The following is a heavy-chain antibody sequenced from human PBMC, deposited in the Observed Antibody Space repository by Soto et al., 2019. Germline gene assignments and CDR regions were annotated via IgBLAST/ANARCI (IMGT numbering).Heavy chain of an antibody. CDR3: ARDPSAGDSAGY. V-gene: IGHV1-69*08. CDR2: IIPILGIA. D-gene: IGHD2-21*01. CDR1: GGTFSSYT. Sequence: QVQLVQSGAEVKKPGSSVKVSCKASGGTFSSYTISWVRQAPGQGLEWMGRIIPILGIANYAQKFQGRVTITADKSSSTAYMELSSLRSEDTAVYYCARDPSAGDSAGYWGQGTLVTVSS. J-gene: IGHJ4*02.